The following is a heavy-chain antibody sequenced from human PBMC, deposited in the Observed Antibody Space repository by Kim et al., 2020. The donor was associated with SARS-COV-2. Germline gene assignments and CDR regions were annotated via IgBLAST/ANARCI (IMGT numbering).Heavy chain of an antibody. Sequence: GGSLRLSCAGSGFTFRNFWMSWVRQAPGKGLEWVANIKEDGSEEYYGDSVKGRFTISRDNAKKSLYLQINNLRVEDTAVYYCVRDEAAPFLKYSTSHHYGMDVWGQGTTVTVSS. CDR1: GFTFRNFW. CDR3: VRDEAAPFLKYSTSHHYGMDV. V-gene: IGHV3-7*01. D-gene: IGHD2-15*01. CDR2: IKEDGSEE. J-gene: IGHJ6*02.